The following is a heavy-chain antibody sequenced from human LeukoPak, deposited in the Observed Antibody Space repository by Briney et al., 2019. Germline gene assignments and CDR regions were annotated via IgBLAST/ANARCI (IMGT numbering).Heavy chain of an antibody. D-gene: IGHD3-10*01. V-gene: IGHV3-33*01. Sequence: PGGSLRLSCAASGFTFSSYGMHWVRQAPGKGLEWVAVIWYDGSNKYYADSVKGRFTISRDNAKNSLYLQMNSLRAEDTAVYYCAREFDYGSGTYYKGIDYWGQGTLVTVSS. J-gene: IGHJ4*02. CDR3: AREFDYGSGTYYKGIDY. CDR2: IWYDGSNK. CDR1: GFTFSSYG.